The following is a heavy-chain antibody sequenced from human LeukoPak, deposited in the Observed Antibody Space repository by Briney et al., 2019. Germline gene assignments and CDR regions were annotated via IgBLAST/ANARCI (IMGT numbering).Heavy chain of an antibody. CDR1: GDSISSYY. Sequence: SETLSLTCTVSGDSISSYYWSWIRQPPGKGLEWIGEIYHSGSTNYNPSLKSRVTISVDTSKNQFSLKLSSVTAADTAVYYCARVSAKNYDILTGYYNDLYYFDYWGQGTLVTVSS. CDR3: ARVSAKNYDILTGYYNDLYYFDY. J-gene: IGHJ4*02. CDR2: IYHSGST. V-gene: IGHV4-59*01. D-gene: IGHD3-9*01.